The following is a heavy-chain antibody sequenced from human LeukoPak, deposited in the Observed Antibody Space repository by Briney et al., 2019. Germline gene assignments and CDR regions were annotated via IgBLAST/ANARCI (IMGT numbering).Heavy chain of an antibody. CDR1: GYTFTSYG. D-gene: IGHD3-9*01. CDR3: ARVRLRYFDWLTDY. J-gene: IGHJ4*02. V-gene: IGHV1-18*01. Sequence: ASVTVSCTASGYTFTSYGISWVRQAPGQGLEWMGWISAYNGNTNYAQKLQGRVTMTTDTSTSTAYMELRSLRSDDTAVYYCARVRLRYFDWLTDYWGQGTLVTVSS. CDR2: ISAYNGNT.